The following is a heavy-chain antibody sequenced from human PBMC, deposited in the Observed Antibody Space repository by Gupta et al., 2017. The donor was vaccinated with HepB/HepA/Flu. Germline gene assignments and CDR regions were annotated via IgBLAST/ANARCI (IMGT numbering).Heavy chain of an antibody. J-gene: IGHJ4*02. V-gene: IGHV3-23*01. D-gene: IGHD1-1*01. Sequence: EVQMLESGGGLVQPGGSLRLSCAASGFTFRNYAMSWVRQAPGKGLEWVSVISGGGTTTYYADSVKGRFTISRDNSKNTLYLQMNSLRAEDTAVYYCAKHLLDDPTGRYFDYWGQGTLATVSS. CDR3: AKHLLDDPTGRYFDY. CDR1: GFTFRNYA. CDR2: ISGGGTTT.